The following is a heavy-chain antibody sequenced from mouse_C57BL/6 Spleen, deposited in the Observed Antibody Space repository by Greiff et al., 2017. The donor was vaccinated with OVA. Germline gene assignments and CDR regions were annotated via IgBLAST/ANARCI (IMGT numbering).Heavy chain of an antibody. CDR3: ARNYDDAWFAY. CDR2: IWRGGST. D-gene: IGHD2-12*01. Sequence: VQLQQSGPGLVQPSPSLSISCTASGFSLTSYGVHWVRQSPGKGLEWLGVIWRGGSTDYNAAFISRLSISKDNSKSQVFFKMNSLQADDAAVYYCARNYDDAWFAYWGQGTLVTVSA. V-gene: IGHV2-2*01. J-gene: IGHJ3*01. CDR1: GFSLTSYG.